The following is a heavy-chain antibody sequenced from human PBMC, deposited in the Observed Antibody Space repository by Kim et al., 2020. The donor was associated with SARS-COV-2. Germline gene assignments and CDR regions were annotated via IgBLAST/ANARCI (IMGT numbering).Heavy chain of an antibody. CDR3: AGNRVGATNYFDY. V-gene: IGHV4-34*13. D-gene: IGHD1-26*01. Sequence: PALKDRITISEDTSKNQFSLKLSSVTAADTAVYYCAGNRVGATNYFDYWGQGTLVTVSS. J-gene: IGHJ4*02.